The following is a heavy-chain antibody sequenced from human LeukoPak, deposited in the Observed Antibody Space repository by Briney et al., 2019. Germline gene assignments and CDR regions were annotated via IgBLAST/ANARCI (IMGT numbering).Heavy chain of an antibody. J-gene: IGHJ5*02. CDR3: ARTYYYDSSGYREDWFDP. D-gene: IGHD3-22*01. CDR1: GFTLSSYS. Sequence: GGSLRLSCAASGFTLSSYSMNWVRQAPGKGLEWVSSISSSSSYIYYADSVKGRFTISRDNAKKSLYPQMNSLRAEDTAVYYCARTYYYDSSGYREDWFDPWGQGTLVTVSS. V-gene: IGHV3-21*01. CDR2: ISSSSSYI.